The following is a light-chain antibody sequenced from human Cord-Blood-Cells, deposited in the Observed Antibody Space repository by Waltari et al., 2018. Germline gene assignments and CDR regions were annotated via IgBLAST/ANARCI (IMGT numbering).Light chain of an antibody. V-gene: IGKV4-1*01. CDR2: WAS. CDR1: QSVLYSSNNKNY. J-gene: IGKJ2*01. CDR3: QQYYSTPYT. Sequence: DIVMTQSPDSLAVSLGERATINCKSSQSVLYSSNNKNYLAWYQQKPGQRPKLLIYWASTRESGVPDRFSGSGCGTDFTLTISSLQAEDVAVYYCQQYYSTPYTFGQGTTLEIK.